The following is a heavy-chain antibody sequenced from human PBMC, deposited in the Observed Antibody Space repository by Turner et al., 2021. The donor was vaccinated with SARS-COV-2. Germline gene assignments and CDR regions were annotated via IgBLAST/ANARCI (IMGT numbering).Heavy chain of an antibody. Sequence: EVQLVESGGGLIQPGGYLRLSCSASGFTVSSNYMSWVRQAPGKGLEWVSVIYSGGITYYADSVKGRFTISRDNSKNTLYLQMNSLRAEDTAVYYCARGYSSGWYQSGAFDIWGQGTMVTVSS. D-gene: IGHD6-19*01. CDR2: IYSGGIT. CDR1: GFTVSSNY. CDR3: ARGYSSGWYQSGAFDI. J-gene: IGHJ3*02. V-gene: IGHV3-53*01.